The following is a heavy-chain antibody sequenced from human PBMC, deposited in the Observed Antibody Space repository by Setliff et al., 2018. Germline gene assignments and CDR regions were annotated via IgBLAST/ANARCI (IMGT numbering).Heavy chain of an antibody. CDR3: ARMSGFQYMDV. Sequence: SETLSLTCTVPGGSISSISYYWGWIRQPPGKGLEWIGTVYDSGTTYYNPSLKSRVTIFVDTSKNQFSLSLSSVTAADTAVYYCARMSGFQYMDVWGKGTTGTVSS. CDR2: VYDSGTT. D-gene: IGHD3-3*01. V-gene: IGHV4-39*01. CDR1: GGSISSISYY. J-gene: IGHJ6*03.